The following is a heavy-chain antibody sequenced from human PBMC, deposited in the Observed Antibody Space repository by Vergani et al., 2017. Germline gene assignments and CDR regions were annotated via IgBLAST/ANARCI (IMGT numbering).Heavy chain of an antibody. D-gene: IGHD1-26*01. Sequence: QLQLQESGPGLVKPSETLSLTCTVSGGSISSSSYYWGWIRQPPGKGLEWIGSIYYSGSTYYNPSLKSRVTISVDTSKNQFSLKLSSVTAADTAVYYCAIVLETLGWELPRWGPFDYWGQGTLVTVSS. J-gene: IGHJ4*02. V-gene: IGHV4-39*07. CDR3: AIVLETLGWELPRWGPFDY. CDR2: IYYSGST. CDR1: GGSISSSSYY.